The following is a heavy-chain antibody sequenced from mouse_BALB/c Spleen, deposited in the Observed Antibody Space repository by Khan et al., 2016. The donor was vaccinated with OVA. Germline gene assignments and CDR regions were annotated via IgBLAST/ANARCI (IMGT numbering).Heavy chain of an antibody. CDR3: ARWDYDAPDY. J-gene: IGHJ2*01. V-gene: IGHV3-2*02. CDR2: ISYSGST. CDR1: GYSITSDYA. Sequence: EVQLVESGPGLVKPSPSLSLTCTVTGYSITSDYAWNWIRQFPGNKLEWMGFISYSGSTSYNPSLKSRISITRDTSTNPFFLQFNSVTTEDTATYYCARWDYDAPDYWGQGTTLTVSS. D-gene: IGHD2-4*01.